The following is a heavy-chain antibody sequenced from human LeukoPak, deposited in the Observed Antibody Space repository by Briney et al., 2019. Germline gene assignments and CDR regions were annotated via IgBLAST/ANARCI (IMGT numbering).Heavy chain of an antibody. V-gene: IGHV4-59*01. CDR3: ARVRDCSGGSCFRGLMDV. D-gene: IGHD2-15*01. Sequence: SETLSLTCTVSGGSISSYYWSWIRQPPGKGLEWIGYIYYSGSTNYNPSLKSRVTISVDTSKNQFSLNLSPVTAADTAVYYCARVRDCSGGSCFRGLMDVWGKGTTVTVSS. J-gene: IGHJ6*04. CDR1: GGSISSYY. CDR2: IYYSGST.